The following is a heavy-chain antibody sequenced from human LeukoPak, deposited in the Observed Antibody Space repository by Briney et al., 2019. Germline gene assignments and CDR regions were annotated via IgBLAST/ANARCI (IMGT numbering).Heavy chain of an antibody. D-gene: IGHD6-13*01. CDR1: GGSISSGGYY. J-gene: IGHJ5*02. CDR2: IYYSGST. CDR3: ARGGSSWYEDNWFDP. V-gene: IGHV4-31*03. Sequence: KTSQTLSLICTVSGGSISSGGYYWSWIRQHPGKGLEWIGYIYYSGSTYYNPSLKSRVTISVDTSKNQFSLKLSSVTAADTAVYYCARGGSSWYEDNWFDPWGQGTLVTVSS.